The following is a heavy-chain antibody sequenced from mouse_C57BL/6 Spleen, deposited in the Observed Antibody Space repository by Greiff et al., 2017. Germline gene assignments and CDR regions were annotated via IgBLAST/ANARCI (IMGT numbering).Heavy chain of an antibody. V-gene: IGHV1-81*01. D-gene: IGHD1-1*01. CDR3: ARGLVMTTVVAEAY. Sequence: VQLQQSGAELARPGASVKLSCKASGYTFTSYGISWVKQRTGQGLEWIGEIYPRSGNTYYNEKFKGKATLTADKSSSTAYMELRSLTSEDSAVYFCARGLVMTTVVAEAYWGQGTLVTVSA. J-gene: IGHJ3*01. CDR1: GYTFTSYG. CDR2: IYPRSGNT.